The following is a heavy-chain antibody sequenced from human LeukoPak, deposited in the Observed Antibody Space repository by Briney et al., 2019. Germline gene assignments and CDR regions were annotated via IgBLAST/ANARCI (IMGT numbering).Heavy chain of an antibody. CDR2: INHSGST. J-gene: IGHJ4*02. CDR1: SGSFSGYY. D-gene: IGHD2-2*01. V-gene: IGHV4-34*01. CDR3: ARGGQLLPFDY. Sequence: SETLSLTCAVYSGSFSGYYWSWIRQPPGKGLEWIGEINHSGSTNYNPSLKSRVTISVDTSKNQFSLKLSSVTAADTAVYYCARGGQLLPFDYWGQGTLVTVSS.